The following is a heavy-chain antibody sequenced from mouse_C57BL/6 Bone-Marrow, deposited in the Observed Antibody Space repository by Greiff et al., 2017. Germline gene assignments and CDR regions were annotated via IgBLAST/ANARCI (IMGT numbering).Heavy chain of an antibody. V-gene: IGHV5-9*01. J-gene: IGHJ4*01. CDR2: ISGGGGNT. D-gene: IGHD1-1*01. Sequence: EVMLVESGGGLVKPGGSLKLSCAASGFTFSSYTMSWVRQTPEKRLEWVATISGGGGNTYYPDSVKGLFTISRDNAKNTLYLQMSSLRSEDTALYYCARRDYGSRDYAMDYWGQGTSVTVSS. CDR3: ARRDYGSRDYAMDY. CDR1: GFTFSSYT.